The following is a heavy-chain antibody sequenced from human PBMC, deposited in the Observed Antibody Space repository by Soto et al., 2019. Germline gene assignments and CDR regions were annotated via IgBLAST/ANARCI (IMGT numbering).Heavy chain of an antibody. Sequence: QVQLVQSGAEVKKPGSSVKVSCKASGGTFSSYAINWVRQAPGQGLEWMGRIVPMFGIPNFAPKFQGRVTMTADRSTTPAYMELSSLSSEDTAVYYCASGPYTSSSGGYYYYYMDVWGKGTTVTVSS. CDR3: ASGPYTSSSGGYYYYYMDV. CDR2: IVPMFGIP. J-gene: IGHJ6*03. V-gene: IGHV1-69*02. CDR1: GGTFSSYA. D-gene: IGHD6-6*01.